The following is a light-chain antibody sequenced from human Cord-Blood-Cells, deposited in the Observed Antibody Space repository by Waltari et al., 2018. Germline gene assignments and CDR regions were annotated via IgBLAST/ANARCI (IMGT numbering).Light chain of an antibody. Sequence: SYELTQPSSVSVSPGQTARITCSGDVLAKKYARWFQQKPGQAPVLVIYKDSERPSGSPERFSGSSSGTTVTLTISGAQVKDEADYYCYSAADNNLVFGGGTKLTVL. CDR1: VLAKKY. CDR3: YSAADNNLV. CDR2: KDS. V-gene: IGLV3-27*01. J-gene: IGLJ2*01.